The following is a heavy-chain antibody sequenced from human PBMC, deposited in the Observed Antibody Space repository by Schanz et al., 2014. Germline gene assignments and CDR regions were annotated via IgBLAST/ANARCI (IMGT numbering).Heavy chain of an antibody. J-gene: IGHJ5*02. V-gene: IGHV1-69*08. CDR3: ARGPLGTSP. CDR2: ISAYTNNT. D-gene: IGHD5-12*01. Sequence: QVQLVQSGAEVKKPGSSVKVSCTASGGTFSSYTISWIRQAPGQGLEWMGRISAYTNNTNYAQKVQGRVTITRDTSASTAYMELTSLRSEDTAVYFCARGPLGTSPWGQGTLVTVSS. CDR1: GGTFSSYT.